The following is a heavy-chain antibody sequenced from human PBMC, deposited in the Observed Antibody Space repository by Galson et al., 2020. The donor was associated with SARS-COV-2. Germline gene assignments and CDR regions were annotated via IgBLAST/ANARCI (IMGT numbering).Heavy chain of an antibody. CDR1: GGTFNTYS. CDR2: IIPIFAAP. Sequence: SVKVSCTASGGTFNTYSITWVRQAPGQGLEWMGGIIPIFAAPSYAQKFQGRVTITADESTSTAYMELSSLRSEDTAVYYCARGRTLVRLSDAFEIWGQGTMVTVSS. V-gene: IGHV1-69*13. CDR3: ARGRTLVRLSDAFEI. D-gene: IGHD3-10*01. J-gene: IGHJ3*02.